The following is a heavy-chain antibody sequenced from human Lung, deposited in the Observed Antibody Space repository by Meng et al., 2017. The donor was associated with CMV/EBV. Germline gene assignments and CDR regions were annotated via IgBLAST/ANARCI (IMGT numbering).Heavy chain of an antibody. V-gene: IGHV4-39*07. CDR1: GGSISSSSYY. Sequence: SETLSLXCTVSGGSISSSSYYWGWIRQPPGKGLEWIGSIYYSGSTYYNPSLKSRVTISVDTSKNQFSLKLSSVTAADTAVYYCARGVIASNYYYYGMDVWGQGTTVTVSS. J-gene: IGHJ6*02. D-gene: IGHD2/OR15-2a*01. CDR3: ARGVIASNYYYYGMDV. CDR2: IYYSGST.